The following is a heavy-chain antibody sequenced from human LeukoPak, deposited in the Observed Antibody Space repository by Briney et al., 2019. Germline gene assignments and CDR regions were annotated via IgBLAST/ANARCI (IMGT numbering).Heavy chain of an antibody. CDR3: ATRSMVVAGSSEH. J-gene: IGHJ4*02. D-gene: IGHD6-19*01. CDR1: GVSFCSYW. CDR2: IKPDGSEK. V-gene: IGHV3-7*05. Sequence: PGGSLRLSCAPSGVSFCSYWMKRVRQAPGKGLECVANIKPDGSEKHYVDSVEGRFTISRDNAKNSLFLEMNSLRAEDTAVYYCATRSMVVAGSSEHWGQGTLVTVSS.